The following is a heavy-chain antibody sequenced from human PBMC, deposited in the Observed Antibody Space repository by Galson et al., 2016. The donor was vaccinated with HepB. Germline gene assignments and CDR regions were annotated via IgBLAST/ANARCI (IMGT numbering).Heavy chain of an antibody. CDR3: ARGGGHLDY. J-gene: IGHJ4*02. CDR1: GFTFSNAW. D-gene: IGHD3-16*01. CDR2: INPDGSAK. V-gene: IGHV3-7*05. Sequence: SLRLSCAASGFTFSNAWMSWVRQAPGRGLEWVANINPDGSAKYYVDSLKGRFTISRDNARTSLYLQMNSLGAEDTGVYYCARGGGHLDYWGQGTLVTVSS.